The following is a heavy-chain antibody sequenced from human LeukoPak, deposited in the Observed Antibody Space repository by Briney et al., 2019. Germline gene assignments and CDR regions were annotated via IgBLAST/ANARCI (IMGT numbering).Heavy chain of an antibody. V-gene: IGHV4-34*01. CDR3: ARGYGVVDY. Sequence: SETLSLTSAVYGGSFSGYYWSWIRQPPGKGLEWIGEINHSGSTNYNPSLKSRVTMSVDTSKNQFSLKLSSVTAADTAVYYCARGYGVVDYWGQGTLVTVSS. J-gene: IGHJ4*02. CDR2: INHSGST. CDR1: GGSFSGYY. D-gene: IGHD4-17*01.